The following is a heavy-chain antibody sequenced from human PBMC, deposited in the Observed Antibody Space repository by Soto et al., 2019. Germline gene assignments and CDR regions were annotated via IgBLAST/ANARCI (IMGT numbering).Heavy chain of an antibody. CDR3: AKAKNDYNWDNRPPFDY. CDR1: GFTLWNYA. J-gene: IGHJ4*02. CDR2: ISANDVGT. Sequence: PWGSLRLSCEASGFTLWNYAMTGIRQTPGKGLEWVSLISANDVGTYYAESVKTRFTISTDQSRNTVYLQMDSLRADDTAIYYCAKAKNDYNWDNRPPFDYWGQGTLVTVSS. V-gene: IGHV3-23*01. D-gene: IGHD1-20*01.